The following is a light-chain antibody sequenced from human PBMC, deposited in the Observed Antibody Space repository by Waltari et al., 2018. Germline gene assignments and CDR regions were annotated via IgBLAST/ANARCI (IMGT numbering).Light chain of an antibody. Sequence: GSPGQSVTISCTGTSSDVGGYNYVSWYQQHPGKAPKLMIYDVSKRPSGVPDRFSGSKSGNTASLTISGLQAEDEADYYCCSYAGSYSVVFGGGTKLTVL. CDR2: DVS. J-gene: IGLJ2*01. CDR3: CSYAGSYSVV. V-gene: IGLV2-11*01. CDR1: SSDVGGYNY.